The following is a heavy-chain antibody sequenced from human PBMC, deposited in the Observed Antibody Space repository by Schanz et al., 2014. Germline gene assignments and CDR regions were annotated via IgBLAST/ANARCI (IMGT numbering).Heavy chain of an antibody. D-gene: IGHD1-26*01. CDR1: GLIFSNYA. J-gene: IGHJ4*02. Sequence: EVELVESGGGLVQPGGSLKLSCAASGLIFSNYAMSWVRQAPGKGLEWVSYVSRSTPDIYYADSVKGRFTMSRDNAKNSVFLQMNSLRAEDTAVYYCARDHTTESYYSAGPPIDYWGQGTLLTVSS. CDR3: ARDHTTESYYSAGPPIDY. CDR2: VSRSTPDI. V-gene: IGHV3-48*01.